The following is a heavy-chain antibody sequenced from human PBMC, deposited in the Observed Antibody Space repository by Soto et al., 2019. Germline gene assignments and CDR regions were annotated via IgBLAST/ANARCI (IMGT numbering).Heavy chain of an antibody. Sequence: SETLSLTCTVSGGSISSSSYYWGWIRQPPGKGLEWIGSIYYSGSTYYNPSLKSRVTISVDTSKNQFSLKLSSVTAADTAVYYCARQGDIVVVLAAIKVAAAGTGYFQHWGQGTLVTVSS. V-gene: IGHV4-39*01. D-gene: IGHD2-2*02. J-gene: IGHJ1*01. CDR3: ARQGDIVVVLAAIKVAAAGTGYFQH. CDR1: GGSISSSSYY. CDR2: IYYSGST.